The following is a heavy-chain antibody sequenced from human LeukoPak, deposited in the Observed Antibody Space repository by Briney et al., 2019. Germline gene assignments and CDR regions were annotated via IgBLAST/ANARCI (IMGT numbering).Heavy chain of an antibody. CDR3: ARLTGGAPYYYFDY. Sequence: GASVTVSCKASGYPFTSHAVTWVRQAPGQGLEWMGWISDYNGYTTYAHNLQGRVTMTTGRSTSTAYMELRSLRSDDTAVYYCARLTGGAPYYYFDYWGQGTLVTVSS. J-gene: IGHJ4*02. D-gene: IGHD1-26*01. CDR1: GYPFTSHA. V-gene: IGHV1-18*01. CDR2: ISDYNGYT.